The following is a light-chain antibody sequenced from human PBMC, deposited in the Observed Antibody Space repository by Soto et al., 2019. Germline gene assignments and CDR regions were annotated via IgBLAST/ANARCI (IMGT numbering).Light chain of an antibody. CDR1: QSVSSGY. CDR3: QQDRSSPEYT. Sequence: EIVLTQSPGPLSLSPGESATLSCRASQSVSSGYLAWYQQNPGQAPRLLIYGASSRATGIPARFSGSGSETDFTLTISRLAAEDLAVYYCQQDRSSPEYTFGQRTELEIK. V-gene: IGKV3-20*01. CDR2: GAS. J-gene: IGKJ2*01.